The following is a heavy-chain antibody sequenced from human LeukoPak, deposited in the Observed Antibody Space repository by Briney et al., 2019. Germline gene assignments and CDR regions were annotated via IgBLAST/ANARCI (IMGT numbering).Heavy chain of an antibody. CDR1: GFTFSSYG. J-gene: IGHJ4*02. CDR3: ARELEWLLSTWGMLDY. V-gene: IGHV3-33*01. CDR2: IWYEGSNK. D-gene: IGHD3-3*01. Sequence: GRSLRLSCAASGFTFSSYGMHWVRQAPGKGLEWVAVIWYEGSNKYYADSVKGRFTISRANSKNTLYLQMNSLRAEDTAVYYCARELEWLLSTWGMLDYWGQGTLVTVSS.